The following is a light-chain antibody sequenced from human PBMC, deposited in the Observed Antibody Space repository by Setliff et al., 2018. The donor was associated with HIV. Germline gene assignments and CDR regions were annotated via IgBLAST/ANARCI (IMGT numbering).Light chain of an antibody. Sequence: QSALTQPASVSGSPGQSITISCTGTSTDIGGYNFVSWYQQHPGKAPKLIIYDVSNRPSGVSYRFSASKSGSTASLTISGLQAADEADYYCSSYTYTSPRVVFGGGT. CDR1: STDIGGYNF. CDR2: DVS. CDR3: SSYTYTSPRVV. J-gene: IGLJ2*01. V-gene: IGLV2-14*03.